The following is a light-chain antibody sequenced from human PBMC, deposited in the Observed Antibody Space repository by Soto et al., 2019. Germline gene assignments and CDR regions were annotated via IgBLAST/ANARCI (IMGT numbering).Light chain of an antibody. Sequence: DIQMTQSPSSLSASVGDRVTITCRASQSISSYLNWYQQKPGKAPKLLIYAASSLQSGFPSRFTGSGSGTDFTLTISSLQPEDFSTYYCQQSNSIPLTFGQGNKLEIK. J-gene: IGKJ2*01. CDR1: QSISSY. CDR3: QQSNSIPLT. CDR2: AAS. V-gene: IGKV1-39*01.